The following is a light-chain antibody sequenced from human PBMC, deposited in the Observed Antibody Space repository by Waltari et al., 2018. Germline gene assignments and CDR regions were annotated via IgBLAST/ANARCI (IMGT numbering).Light chain of an antibody. Sequence: EIVLTQSPGTLSLSPGERATLSCRASQSVGRSLAWYQQKPGQAPRLLIYGASIKSTGIPDRFSGGGCGPXXXXXXXXXEPEDFAAYHCQHYVRLPVTFGQGTKVEIK. CDR3: QHYVRLPVT. J-gene: IGKJ1*01. CDR1: QSVGRS. CDR2: GAS. V-gene: IGKV3-20*01.